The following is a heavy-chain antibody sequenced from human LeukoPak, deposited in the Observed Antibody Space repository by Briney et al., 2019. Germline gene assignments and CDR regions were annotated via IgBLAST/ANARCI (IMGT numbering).Heavy chain of an antibody. J-gene: IGHJ4*02. V-gene: IGHV1-69*05. CDR2: IIPIFGTA. CDR1: GGTFSSYA. CDR3: ARGQLAAGTYDY. Sequence: AASVKVSCKASGGTFSSYAISWVRQAPGQGLEWMGRIIPIFGTANYAQKFQGRVTITTDESTSTAYMELSSLRSEDTAVYYCARGQLAAGTYDYWGQGTLVTVSS. D-gene: IGHD6-13*01.